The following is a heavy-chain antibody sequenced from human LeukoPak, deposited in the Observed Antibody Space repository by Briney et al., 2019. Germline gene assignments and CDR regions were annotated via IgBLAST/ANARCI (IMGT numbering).Heavy chain of an antibody. CDR3: AKDRLAAAGTSVVDY. D-gene: IGHD6-13*01. CDR1: GFTFSNYG. J-gene: IGHJ4*02. Sequence: GGSLRLSCAASGFTFSNYGMHWVRQAPGKGLEWVAVISNDGSNKYYAESVKGRFTISRDNSKNTLYLQMNSLRAEDTAVYYCAKDRLAAAGTSVVDYWGQGTLVTVSS. V-gene: IGHV3-30*18. CDR2: ISNDGSNK.